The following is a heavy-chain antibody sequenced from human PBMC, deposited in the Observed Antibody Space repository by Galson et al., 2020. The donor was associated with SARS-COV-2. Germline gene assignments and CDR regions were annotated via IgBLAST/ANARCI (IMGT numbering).Heavy chain of an antibody. D-gene: IGHD1-1*01. J-gene: IGHJ4*02. CDR1: GFSLSTSGVG. CDR3: AHRPAEVRDNLMFDY. Sequence: SGPTLVKPTQTLTLTCTFSGFSLSTSGVGVGWIRQPPGKALEWLALIYWDDDKRYSPSLKSRLTITKDTSKNQVVLTMTNMDPVDTATYYCAHRPAEVRDNLMFDYWGQGTLVTVSS. CDR2: IYWDDDK. V-gene: IGHV2-5*02.